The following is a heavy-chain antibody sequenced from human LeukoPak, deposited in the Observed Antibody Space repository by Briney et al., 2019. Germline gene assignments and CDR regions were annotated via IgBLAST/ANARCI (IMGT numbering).Heavy chain of an antibody. V-gene: IGHV1-46*03. Sequence: ASVKVSCKASGYTFPSYYMHWVRQAPGQGLEWLGIINPSGGSTSYAQKFQGRVTMTRDTSTSTVYMELSSLRSEDTAVYYCARGHYDFWSAYYFDYWGQGTLVTVSS. J-gene: IGHJ4*02. CDR2: INPSGGST. D-gene: IGHD3-3*01. CDR3: ARGHYDFWSAYYFDY. CDR1: GYTFPSYY.